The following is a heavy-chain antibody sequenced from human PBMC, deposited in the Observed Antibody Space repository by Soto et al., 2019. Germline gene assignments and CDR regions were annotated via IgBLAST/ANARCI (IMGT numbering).Heavy chain of an antibody. CDR3: ARVPGTTGFLVTAYGMDV. CDR1: GYSFTGNS. D-gene: IGHD1-1*01. Sequence: ASVKVSCKASGYSFTGNSMHWVRQAPGQGLEWLGWINPNNGGTNYAQKFQGWVTMTTDTSTSTAYVELRSLRSDDTAVYYCARVPGTTGFLVTAYGMDVWGQGTTVTVSS. V-gene: IGHV1-2*04. J-gene: IGHJ6*01. CDR2: INPNNGGT.